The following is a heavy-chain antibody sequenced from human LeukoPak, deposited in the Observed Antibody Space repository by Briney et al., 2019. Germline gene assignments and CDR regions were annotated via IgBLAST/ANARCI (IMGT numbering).Heavy chain of an antibody. J-gene: IGHJ4*02. CDR3: AKDGDYDILTGYGREGFDY. Sequence: PGRSLRLSCAASGFTFSSYSMNWVRQAPGKGLEWVSYISGSSIYIYYADSVKGRFTISRDNAKSSLYLQMNSLRAEDTAVYYCAKDGDYDILTGYGREGFDYWGQGTLVTVSS. V-gene: IGHV3-21*01. CDR1: GFTFSSYS. CDR2: ISGSSIYI. D-gene: IGHD3-9*01.